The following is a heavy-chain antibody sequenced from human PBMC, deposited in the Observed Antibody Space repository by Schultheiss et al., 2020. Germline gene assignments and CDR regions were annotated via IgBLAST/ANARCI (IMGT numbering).Heavy chain of an antibody. D-gene: IGHD2-2*03. CDR2: IWYDGRHA. V-gene: IGHV3-33*01. Sequence: SLKISCAASGFTFSSYGMHWIRQAPGKGLEWVVVIWYDGRHAYYADSVKGRFTISRDNSKNTLYLQMNSLRAEDTAVYYCARDSGYCSNNSCYPGPFDYWGQGTLVTVSS. CDR1: GFTFSSYG. CDR3: ARDSGYCSNNSCYPGPFDY. J-gene: IGHJ4*02.